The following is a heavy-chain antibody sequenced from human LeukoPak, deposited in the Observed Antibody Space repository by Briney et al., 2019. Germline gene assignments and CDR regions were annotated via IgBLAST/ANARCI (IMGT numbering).Heavy chain of an antibody. CDR2: INRSGST. V-gene: IGHV4-34*01. CDR3: ASSDGPADYYDSSGYCDY. J-gene: IGHJ4*02. CDR1: GGSFSGYY. Sequence: SETLSLTCAVYGGSFSGYYWSWIRQPPGKGLKWIGEINRSGSTNYNPSLKSRVTISVDTSKNQFSLKLSFVTAADTAVYYCASSDGPADYYDSSGYCDYWGQGTLVTVSS. D-gene: IGHD3-22*01.